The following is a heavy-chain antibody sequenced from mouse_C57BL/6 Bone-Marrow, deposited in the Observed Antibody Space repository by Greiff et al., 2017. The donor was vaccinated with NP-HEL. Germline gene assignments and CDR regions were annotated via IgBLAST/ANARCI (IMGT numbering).Heavy chain of an antibody. V-gene: IGHV1-55*01. CDR3: ARMRHYYYGRDWYFDV. D-gene: IGHD1-1*01. J-gene: IGHJ1*03. CDR1: GYTFTSYW. CDR2: IYPGSGST. Sequence: QVQLQQPGAELVKPGASVKMSCKASGYTFTSYWITWVKQRPGQGLEWIGDIYPGSGSTNYNEKFKGKATLTADKSSSTAYMELRSLTSEDSAVYFCARMRHYYYGRDWYFDVWGTGTTVTVSS.